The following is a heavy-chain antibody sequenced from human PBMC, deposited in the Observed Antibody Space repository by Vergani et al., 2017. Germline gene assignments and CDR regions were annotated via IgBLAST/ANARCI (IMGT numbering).Heavy chain of an antibody. V-gene: IGHV3-74*01. CDR1: GFTFSSYW. D-gene: IGHD6-13*01. Sequence: EVQLVESGGGLVQPGGSLRLSCAASGFTFSSYWMHWVRQAPGKGLVWVSRINSDGSSTDYAYSVRGRFTISRDNAKNTLYLQMNSLRAEDTAVYYCARGAGYSSSWYIYFQHWGQGTLVTVSS. CDR3: ARGAGYSSSWYIYFQH. CDR2: INSDGSST. J-gene: IGHJ1*01.